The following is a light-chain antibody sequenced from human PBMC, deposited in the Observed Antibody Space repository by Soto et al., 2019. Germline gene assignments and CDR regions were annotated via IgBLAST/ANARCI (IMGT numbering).Light chain of an antibody. CDR2: GAS. CDR1: QSVNSDY. CDR3: HHYGGLLIS. Sequence: EIVLTQSPGTLSLSPGERATLSCRASQSVNSDYLGWFQQKPGQAPRLLIYGASTRATGIPDRFSGSGSGTDFTLSISSLEAEECTGYYFHHYGGLLISFGQRTRLGIK. J-gene: IGKJ5*01. V-gene: IGKV3-20*01.